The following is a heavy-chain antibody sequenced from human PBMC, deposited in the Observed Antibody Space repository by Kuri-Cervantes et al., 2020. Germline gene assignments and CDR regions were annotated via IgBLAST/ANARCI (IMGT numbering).Heavy chain of an antibody. J-gene: IGHJ4*02. CDR3: ARDYGVYSSGRIDY. V-gene: IGHV1-18*01. CDR1: GYTFTSYD. CDR2: MNPNSGNT. D-gene: IGHD6-19*01. Sequence: ASVKVSCKASGYTFTSYDINWVRQATGQGLEWMGWMNPNSGNTNYAQKLQGRVTMTTDTSTSTAYMELRSLRSDDTAVYYCARDYGVYSSGRIDYWGQGTLVTVSS.